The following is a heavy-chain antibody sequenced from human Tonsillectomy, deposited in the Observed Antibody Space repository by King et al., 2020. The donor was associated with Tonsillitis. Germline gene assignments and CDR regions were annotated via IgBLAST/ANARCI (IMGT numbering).Heavy chain of an antibody. V-gene: IGHV4-31*03. J-gene: IGHJ5*02. CDR1: GGSIISGAYY. D-gene: IGHD1/OR15-1a*01. CDR3: AKTNPIEAWFDP. CDR2: IYYTGDT. Sequence: VQLQESGPGLVKPSQTLSLTCTVSGGSIISGAYYWSWIRQRPGEGLEWIGYIYYTGDTYYNPSLKSRVTVSVDTSKYQFSLNLSSLTAADTAVYYCAKTNPIEAWFDPWGQGTLVTVSS.